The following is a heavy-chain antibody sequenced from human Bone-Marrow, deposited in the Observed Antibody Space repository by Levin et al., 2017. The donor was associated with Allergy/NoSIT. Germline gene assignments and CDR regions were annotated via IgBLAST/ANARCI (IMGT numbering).Heavy chain of an antibody. CDR1: GGSMTSRDHY. J-gene: IGHJ4*02. D-gene: IGHD5-18*01. CDR2: IYSSGAT. V-gene: IGHV4-39*01. CDR3: ARCEYTYGPPS. Sequence: SETLSLTCTVSGGSMTSRDHYWVWIRQPPGKGLEWIGTIYSSGATSYSPPLNSRITISMDTSKNQFSLKLNSVTAADTAFYYCARCEYTYGPPSWGQGTLVTVSA.